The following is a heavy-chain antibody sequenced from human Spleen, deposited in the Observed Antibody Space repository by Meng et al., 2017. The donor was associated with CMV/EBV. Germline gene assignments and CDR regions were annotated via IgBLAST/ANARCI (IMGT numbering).Heavy chain of an antibody. Sequence: SETLSLTCAVYGGSFSGYYWSWIRQSPGKGLECIGEINQSGSTNYNPSLKSRVTISVDTSKKQFSLRVNSVTAADTAVYYCARDQYDDFWSGYGMDVWGQGTTVTVSS. J-gene: IGHJ6*02. V-gene: IGHV4-34*01. CDR2: INQSGST. D-gene: IGHD3-3*01. CDR1: GGSFSGYY. CDR3: ARDQYDDFWSGYGMDV.